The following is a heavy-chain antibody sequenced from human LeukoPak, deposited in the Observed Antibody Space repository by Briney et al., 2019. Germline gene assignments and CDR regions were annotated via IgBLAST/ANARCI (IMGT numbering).Heavy chain of an antibody. J-gene: IGHJ6*03. CDR1: GGSISSYY. D-gene: IGHD6-6*01. CDR3: ARDRGEYSSSSAYYSYYYMDV. CDR2: FYTSGST. Sequence: PSEILSLTCTVSGGSISSYYWSWIRQPAGKGLEWIGRFYTSGSTNYNPSLKSRVTMSVDTSKNQFSLKLTSVTAADTAVYYCARDRGEYSSSSAYYSYYYMDVWGKGTTVTVSS. V-gene: IGHV4-4*07.